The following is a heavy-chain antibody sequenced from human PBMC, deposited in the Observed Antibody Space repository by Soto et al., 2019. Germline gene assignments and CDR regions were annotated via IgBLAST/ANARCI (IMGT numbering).Heavy chain of an antibody. Sequence: QVQLVESGGGVVQPGRSLRLSCAASGFTFSSYAMHWVRQAPGKGLEWVAVISYDGSNKYYADSVKGRFTISRDNSKNTLYLQMNSLRAEDTAVYYCARDFVDTAMVTENLDYWGQGTLVTVSS. CDR3: ARDFVDTAMVTENLDY. CDR1: GFTFSSYA. V-gene: IGHV3-30-3*01. D-gene: IGHD5-18*01. CDR2: ISYDGSNK. J-gene: IGHJ4*02.